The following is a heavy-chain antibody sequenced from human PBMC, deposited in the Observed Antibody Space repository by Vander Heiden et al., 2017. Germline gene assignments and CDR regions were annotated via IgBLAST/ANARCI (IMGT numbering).Heavy chain of an antibody. CDR1: GLNFYDFY. CDR2: ISGSGDTI. J-gene: IGHJ4*02. Sequence: QVQLVESGGGLVKPGGSLRLSCAASGLNFYDFYMSWIRQAPGKGLEWVSYISGSGDTIYYADSVKGRFTISRDNAKNSVYLQMDSLGADDTAVYYCARDMGWLQLEGFDYWGQGNLVTVSS. D-gene: IGHD5-18*01. CDR3: ARDMGWLQLEGFDY. V-gene: IGHV3-11*01.